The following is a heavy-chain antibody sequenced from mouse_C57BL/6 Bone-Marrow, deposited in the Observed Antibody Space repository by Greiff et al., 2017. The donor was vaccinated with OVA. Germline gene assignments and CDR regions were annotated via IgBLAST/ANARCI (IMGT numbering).Heavy chain of an antibody. CDR2: ISSGGDYI. D-gene: IGHD1-1*01. V-gene: IGHV5S21*01. CDR1: GFTFSSYA. J-gene: IGHJ2*01. Sequence: EVMLVESGAGLVKPGGSLKLSCAASGFTFSSYAMSWVRQTPEKRLEWVAYISSGGDYIYYADTVKGRFTISRDNARNTLYLQMSSLKSEDTAMYYCTRGGSSSHFDYWGQGTTLTVSS. CDR3: TRGGSSSHFDY.